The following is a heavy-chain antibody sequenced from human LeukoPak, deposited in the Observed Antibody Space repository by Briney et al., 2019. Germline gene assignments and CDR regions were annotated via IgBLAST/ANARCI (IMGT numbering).Heavy chain of an antibody. V-gene: IGHV4-59*08. CDR3: ARHSFSGSYCTWFDP. J-gene: IGHJ5*02. Sequence: SETLSLTCTVSGGSISSYYWSWIRQPPGKGLEWIGHIYFSGSTNYNPSLKSRVTISVDMSKNHFSLKLSSVTAADTAVYYCARHSFSGSYCTWFDPWGLGTLVTVSS. CDR1: GGSISSYY. CDR2: IYFSGST. D-gene: IGHD1-26*01.